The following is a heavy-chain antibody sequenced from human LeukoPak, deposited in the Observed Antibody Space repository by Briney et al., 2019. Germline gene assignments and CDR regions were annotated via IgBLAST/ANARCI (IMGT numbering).Heavy chain of an antibody. CDR3: AKEVYGGALSFFDS. CDR2: ISGGGGTT. V-gene: IGHV3-23*01. Sequence: PGGSLRLSCAASGFTFSSYAMSWVRQAPGKGLEWVSGISGGGGTTYYADSVKGRFTISRDNSKNTLYLQMNSLRAEDTAVYYCAKEVYGGALSFFDSWGQGSLVTVSS. D-gene: IGHD3-16*01. J-gene: IGHJ4*02. CDR1: GFTFSSYA.